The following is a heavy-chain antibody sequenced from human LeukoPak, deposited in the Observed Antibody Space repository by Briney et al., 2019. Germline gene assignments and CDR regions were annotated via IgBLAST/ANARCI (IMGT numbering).Heavy chain of an antibody. D-gene: IGHD3-22*01. J-gene: IGHJ3*02. CDR2: IYSPGT. V-gene: IGHV4-61*02. CDR3: ARGIGTSYDSSRDAFDI. CDR1: AGSLNSGDYY. Sequence: PSQTLSLTCTVSAGSLNSGDYYWRWIRQPAGKGLEWIGRIYSPGTNYNYNPSVKSRVNISIDTCNNQFSLKLTSVTAADTGVYYCARGIGTSYDSSRDAFDIWGQGTMVTVSS.